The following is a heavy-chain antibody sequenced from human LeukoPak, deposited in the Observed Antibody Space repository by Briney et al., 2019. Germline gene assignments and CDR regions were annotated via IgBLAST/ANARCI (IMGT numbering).Heavy chain of an antibody. V-gene: IGHV4-39*01. CDR3: ARHADCSSTSCYLDY. CDR2: IYYSGST. D-gene: IGHD2-2*01. Sequence: PSETLSLTCTVSGGSISSSSYYWGWIRQPPGKGLEWIGSIYYSGSTYYNPSLKSRVTISVDTSKNQFSLKLSSVTAADTAVYYCARHADCSSTSCYLDYWGQGTLVTVSS. J-gene: IGHJ4*02. CDR1: GGSISSSSYY.